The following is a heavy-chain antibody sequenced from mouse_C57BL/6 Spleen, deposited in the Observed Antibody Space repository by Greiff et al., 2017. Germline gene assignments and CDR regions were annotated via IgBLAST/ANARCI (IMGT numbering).Heavy chain of an antibody. J-gene: IGHJ2*01. CDR2: IHPNSGST. CDR3: ARALPYGSTYVDY. CDR1: GYTFTSYW. D-gene: IGHD1-1*01. V-gene: IGHV1-64*01. Sequence: QVQLQQPGAELVKPGASVKLSCKASGYTFTSYWMHWVKQRPGQGLEWIGMIHPNSGSTNYNEKFKSKATLTVDKSSSTAYMQLSSLTSEDSAVYYCARALPYGSTYVDYWGQGTTLTVSS.